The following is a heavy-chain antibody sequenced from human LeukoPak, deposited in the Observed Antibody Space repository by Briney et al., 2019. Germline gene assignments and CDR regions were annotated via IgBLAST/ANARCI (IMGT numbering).Heavy chain of an antibody. CDR3: ARDWSRVVPAAIGS. J-gene: IGHJ5*02. V-gene: IGHV3-48*04. CDR2: ISQTGNTI. D-gene: IGHD2-2*02. CDR1: GVSFSSSG. Sequence: PGGSLRLSCGASGVSFSSSGMNWVRQAPGKGLEWISYISQTGNTIYYADSVRGRFSVSKDNAENSLYLQMNSLRAEDTAVYYCARDWSRVVPAAIGSWGQGTLVTVSS.